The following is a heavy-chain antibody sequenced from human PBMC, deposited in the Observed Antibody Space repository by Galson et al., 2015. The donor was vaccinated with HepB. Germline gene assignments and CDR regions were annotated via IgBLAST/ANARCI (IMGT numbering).Heavy chain of an antibody. V-gene: IGHV3-11*05. Sequence: SCAASGFTFSDYYMSWIRQAPGKGLEWVSYISSSSSYTNYADSVKGRFTISRDNAENSLYLQMNSLKASDTAIYYCARVKYYDFWSGFYFDYWGQGTLVTVSS. J-gene: IGHJ4*02. CDR1: GFTFSDYY. CDR2: ISSSSSYT. D-gene: IGHD3-3*01. CDR3: ARVKYYDFWSGFYFDY.